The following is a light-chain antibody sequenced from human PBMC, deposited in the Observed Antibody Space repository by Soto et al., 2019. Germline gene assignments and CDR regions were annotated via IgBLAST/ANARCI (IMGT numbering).Light chain of an antibody. J-gene: IGKJ4*01. V-gene: IGKV1-5*03. CDR1: QSISSW. CDR2: KAS. Sequence: DIQMTQSPSTLSASVGDRVTITCRASQSISSWLAWYQQKPGKAPNLLIYKASSLESVVPSRFSCSGSGTEFTLTISSLQTDDFETYYCQQYNSYTLTFGGGTKVEIK. CDR3: QQYNSYTLT.